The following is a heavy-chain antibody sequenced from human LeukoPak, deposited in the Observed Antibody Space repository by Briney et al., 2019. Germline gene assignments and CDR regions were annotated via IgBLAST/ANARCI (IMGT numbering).Heavy chain of an antibody. CDR2: INPDSGDT. CDR3: ARVGEGWSSGSGPYSSTIYYYAMDV. Sequence: GASVKVSCKASGYSLTGYYIHWVRQAPGQGLEWMGWINPDSGDTDYAQRFQGRVSMTRDTSISTAYMELSSLRSDDTAMYYCARVGEGWSSGSGPYSSTIYYYAMDVWGQGTTVTVSS. D-gene: IGHD3-10*01. J-gene: IGHJ6*02. V-gene: IGHV1-2*02. CDR1: GYSLTGYY.